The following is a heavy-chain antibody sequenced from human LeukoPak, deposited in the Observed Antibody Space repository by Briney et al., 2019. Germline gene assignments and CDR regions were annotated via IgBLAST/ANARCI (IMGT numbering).Heavy chain of an antibody. J-gene: IGHJ4*02. CDR2: ISGSGGST. CDR3: AKGKFSPITMIVVVITCFDY. D-gene: IGHD3-22*01. CDR1: GFTFSSYG. V-gene: IGHV3-23*01. Sequence: GGSLRLSCAASGFTFSSYGMSWVRQAPGKGLEWVSAISGSGGSTYYADSVKGRFTISRDNSKNTLYLQMNSLRAEDTAVYYCAKGKFSPITMIVVVITCFDYWGQGTLVTVSS.